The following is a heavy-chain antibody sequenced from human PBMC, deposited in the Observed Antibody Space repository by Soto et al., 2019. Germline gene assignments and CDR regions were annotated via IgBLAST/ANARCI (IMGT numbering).Heavy chain of an antibody. CDR2: ISYDGSNK. D-gene: IGHD3-22*01. V-gene: IGHV3-30*18. CDR1: GFTFSTYG. CDR3: ANYDSSPH. Sequence: QVQLVESGGGVVQPGRSLRLSCAASGFTFSTYGMHWVRQAPGKGLEWVAVISYDGSNKNYADSVKGRFTISRDNSKNTLYLQMNSRRAEDTAVYYCANYDSSPHWGQGTLVTGSS. J-gene: IGHJ4*02.